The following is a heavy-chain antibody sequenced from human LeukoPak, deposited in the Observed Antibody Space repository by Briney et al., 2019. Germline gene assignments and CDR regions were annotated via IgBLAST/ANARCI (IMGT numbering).Heavy chain of an antibody. D-gene: IGHD2-2*01. CDR3: AIEGCSSTSCYLEGYYFDY. CDR2: IIPILGMA. Sequence: SVKVSCKASGGTFSSYTISWVRQAPGQGLEWMGRIIPILGMANYAQKFQGRVTITADKSTSTAYMELSSLRSEDTAVYYCAIEGCSSTSCYLEGYYFDYWGQGTLVTVSS. CDR1: GGTFSSYT. V-gene: IGHV1-69*04. J-gene: IGHJ4*02.